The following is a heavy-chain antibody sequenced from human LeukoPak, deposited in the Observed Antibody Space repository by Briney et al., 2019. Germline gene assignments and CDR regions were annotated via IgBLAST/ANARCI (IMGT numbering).Heavy chain of an antibody. V-gene: IGHV4-39*07. CDR1: GGSISSSSYY. D-gene: IGHD3-3*01. CDR2: IYYSGST. J-gene: IGHJ5*02. CDR3: ARDSIFGVVIMPETWFDP. Sequence: PSETLSLTCTVSGGSISSSSYYWGWIGQPPGKGLEWIGSIYYSGSTYYNPSLKSRVTISVDTSKNQFSLKLSSVTAADTAVYYCARDSIFGVVIMPETWFDPWGQGTLVTVSS.